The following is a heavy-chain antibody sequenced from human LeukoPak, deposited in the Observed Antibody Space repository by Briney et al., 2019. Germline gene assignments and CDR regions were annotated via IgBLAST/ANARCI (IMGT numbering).Heavy chain of an antibody. Sequence: ASVKVSCKASGYTFTSYYMHWVRQAPGQGLEWMGIINPSGGSTSYAQKFQGRVTITADESTSTAYMELSSLRSEDTAVYYCARAWSLEQWLVRWGQGTLVTVSS. D-gene: IGHD6-19*01. CDR2: INPSGGST. CDR1: GYTFTSYY. V-gene: IGHV1-46*01. CDR3: ARAWSLEQWLVR. J-gene: IGHJ4*02.